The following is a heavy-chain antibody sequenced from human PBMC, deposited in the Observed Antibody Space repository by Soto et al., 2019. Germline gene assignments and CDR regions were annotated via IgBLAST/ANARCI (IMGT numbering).Heavy chain of an antibody. CDR2: ISSSGTTI. J-gene: IGHJ4*02. D-gene: IGHD1-7*01. CDR3: AREPSNWNYCFDY. CDR1: VFTFSDYY. V-gene: IGHV3-11*01. Sequence: PGWSLRLSCSASVFTFSDYYMSWSRQAPGKGLEWVSYISSSGTTIFYADSLRGRFTISRDNAKKSLYLQMNSLRGEDTAVYYCAREPSNWNYCFDYWGQGTLVTVSS.